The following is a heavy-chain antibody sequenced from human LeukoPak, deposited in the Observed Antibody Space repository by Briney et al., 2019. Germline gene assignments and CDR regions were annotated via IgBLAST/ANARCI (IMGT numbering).Heavy chain of an antibody. CDR1: GGTFSSYA. D-gene: IGHD2-15*01. CDR3: ATPQGVAATLWGDYYGMDV. V-gene: IGHV1-69*01. J-gene: IGHJ6*02. CDR2: IIPIFGTA. Sequence: AASVKVSCKASGGTFSSYAISWVRQAPGQGLEWMGGIIPIFGTANYAQKFQGRVTITADESTSTAYMELSSLRSEDTAVYYCATPQGVAATLWGDYYGMDVWGQGTTVTVSS.